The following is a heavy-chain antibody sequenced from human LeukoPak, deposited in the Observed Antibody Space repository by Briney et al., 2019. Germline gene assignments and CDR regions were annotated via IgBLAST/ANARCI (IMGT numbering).Heavy chain of an antibody. CDR1: AGSVNTANYY. Sequence: SQTLSLTCNVSAGSVNTANYYCTWIRQPPGKGLQWIGYISYSGTPYYKPSLNSRVTISLDPSKNQFSLILISVTAADTAMYYCARDRYGDFEDYWGKGALVTVSS. CDR3: ARDRYGDFEDY. V-gene: IGHV4-30-4*08. D-gene: IGHD4-17*01. CDR2: ISYSGTP. J-gene: IGHJ4*02.